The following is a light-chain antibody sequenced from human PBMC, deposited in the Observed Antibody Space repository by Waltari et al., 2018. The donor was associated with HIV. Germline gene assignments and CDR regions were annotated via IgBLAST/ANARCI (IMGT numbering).Light chain of an antibody. CDR2: AAS. Sequence: DIQMTQSPSSVSVSVGDRVTITCRVSQGVGNLVAWFQQKPGRAPKSLIYAASSLHAGVPSKFSGSGSETHFTLTISSLQPEDFGTYYCQQYKTYPFTFGPGTKVDFK. V-gene: IGKV1-16*02. J-gene: IGKJ3*01. CDR3: QQYKTYPFT. CDR1: QGVGNL.